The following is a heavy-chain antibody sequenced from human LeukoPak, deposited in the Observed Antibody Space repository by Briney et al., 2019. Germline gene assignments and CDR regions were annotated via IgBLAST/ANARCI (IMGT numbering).Heavy chain of an antibody. D-gene: IGHD5-12*01. CDR3: ARRWIARDYYYMDV. V-gene: IGHV1-18*04. Sequence: ASVKVSCKASGYTFTSYYMHGVRQAPGQGLEWMGWISAYNGNTNYAQKLQGRVTMTTDTSTSTAYMELRSLRSDDTAVYYCARRWIARDYYYMDVWGKGTTVTVSS. CDR1: GYTFTSYY. CDR2: ISAYNGNT. J-gene: IGHJ6*03.